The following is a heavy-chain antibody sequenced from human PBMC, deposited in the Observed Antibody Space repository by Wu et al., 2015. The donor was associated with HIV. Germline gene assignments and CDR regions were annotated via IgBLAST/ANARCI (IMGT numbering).Heavy chain of an antibody. Sequence: QVQLVQFGAEVRKPGASVKVSCKLSGYTLSKVPMHWLRQAPGKGLEWMGGFDLQERETVYAQKFQGRVTMTEDVATDTAYMELSSLRSEDTAVYYCATGARSGYYYGADYWGQGTLVTVSS. V-gene: IGHV1-24*01. CDR3: ATGARSGYYYGADY. CDR1: GYTLSKVP. CDR2: FDLQERET. D-gene: IGHD3-22*01. J-gene: IGHJ4*02.